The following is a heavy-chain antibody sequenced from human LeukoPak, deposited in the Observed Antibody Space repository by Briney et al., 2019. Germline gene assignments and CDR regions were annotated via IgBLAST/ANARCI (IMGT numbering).Heavy chain of an antibody. D-gene: IGHD6-13*01. CDR2: ISWNSGSI. Sequence: PGGSLRLSCAASGFTFDDYAMHWVRQAPAKGLEWVSGISWNSGSIGYADSVKGRFTISRDNAKNSLYLQMNSLRAEDTALYYCARAAAGPGHYYYYGMDVWGQGTTVTVSS. J-gene: IGHJ6*02. CDR1: GFTFDDYA. CDR3: ARAAAGPGHYYYYGMDV. V-gene: IGHV3-9*01.